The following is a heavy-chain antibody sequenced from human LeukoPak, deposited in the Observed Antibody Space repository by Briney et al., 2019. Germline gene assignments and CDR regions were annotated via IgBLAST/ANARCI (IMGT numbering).Heavy chain of an antibody. V-gene: IGHV4-34*01. J-gene: IGHJ4*02. Sequence: SETLSLTCAVYGGSFSGYYWSWIRQPPGKGLEWIGEINHSGSTNYNPSLKSRVTISVDTSKNQFSLKLSSVTAADTAVYYCARSSWLRYDYWGQGTLVTVSP. D-gene: IGHD5-12*01. CDR1: GGSFSGYY. CDR2: INHSGST. CDR3: ARSSWLRYDY.